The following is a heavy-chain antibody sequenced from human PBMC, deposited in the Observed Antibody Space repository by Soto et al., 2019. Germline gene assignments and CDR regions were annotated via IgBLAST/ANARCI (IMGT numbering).Heavy chain of an antibody. D-gene: IGHD3-9*01. CDR3: ARVTENFDWPRPFDY. J-gene: IGHJ4*02. V-gene: IGHV3-48*01. CDR2: ISSSSSTI. CDR1: GFTFSSYS. Sequence: GGSLRLSCAASGFTFSSYSMNWVRQAPGKGLEWVSYISSSSSTIYYADSVKGRFTISRDNAKNSLYLQMNSLRAEDTAVYYCARVTENFDWPRPFDYWGQGTLVTVSS.